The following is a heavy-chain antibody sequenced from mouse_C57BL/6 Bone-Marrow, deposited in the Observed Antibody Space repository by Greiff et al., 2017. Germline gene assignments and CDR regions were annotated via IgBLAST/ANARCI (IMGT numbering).Heavy chain of an antibody. Sequence: QVQLQQPGAELVKPGASVKMSCKASGYTFTSYWITWVKQRPGQGLEWIGGIYPGSGSTNYNEKFKSKATLTVDTSSSTAYMQLSSLTSEDSAVYYCARYYYGSSAWFAYWGQGNLVNVA. V-gene: IGHV1-55*01. J-gene: IGHJ3*01. D-gene: IGHD1-1*01. CDR3: ARYYYGSSAWFAY. CDR1: GYTFTSYW. CDR2: IYPGSGST.